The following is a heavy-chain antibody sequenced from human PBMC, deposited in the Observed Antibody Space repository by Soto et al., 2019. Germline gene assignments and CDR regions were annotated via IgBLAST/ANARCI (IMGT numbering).Heavy chain of an antibody. Sequence: PGGSLRLSCAASGFTFSSYAMSWVRQAPGKGLEWVSAISGSGGSTYYADSVKGRFTISRDNSKNTLYLQMNSLRAEDTAVYYCAKDIVVVPAAMSRFDPWGQGTLVTVSS. CDR3: AKDIVVVPAAMSRFDP. V-gene: IGHV3-23*01. J-gene: IGHJ5*02. CDR2: ISGSGGST. CDR1: GFTFSSYA. D-gene: IGHD2-2*01.